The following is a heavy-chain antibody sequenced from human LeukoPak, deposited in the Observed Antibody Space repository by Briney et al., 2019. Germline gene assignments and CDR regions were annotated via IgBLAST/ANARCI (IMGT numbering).Heavy chain of an antibody. J-gene: IGHJ4*02. CDR2: IKQDGSEK. D-gene: IGHD5-18*01. CDR1: GFTFSSYW. V-gene: IGHV3-7*03. Sequence: PGGSLRLSCAASGFTFSSYWMSWVRQAPGKGLEWVANIKQDGSEKYYVDSVKGRFTISRDNAKNSLYLQMNSLRSEDTAVYYCARDLLGYSYGLDYWGQGTLVTVSS. CDR3: ARDLLGYSYGLDY.